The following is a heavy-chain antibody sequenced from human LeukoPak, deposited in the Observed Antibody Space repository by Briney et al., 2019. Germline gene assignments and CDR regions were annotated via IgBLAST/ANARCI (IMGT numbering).Heavy chain of an antibody. CDR2: ISAYNGDT. CDR1: GYAFTRYG. Sequence: ASVKVSCKASGYAFTRYGFSWVRQAPGQGLEWMGWISAYNGDTNYAQKFKGRVTMTTDTSTRTAYMELRSLRSDDTAVCYCARDPSNTSGRYIYFDYWGQGTLVTVSS. CDR3: ARDPSNTSGRYIYFDY. V-gene: IGHV1-18*01. J-gene: IGHJ4*02. D-gene: IGHD6-19*01.